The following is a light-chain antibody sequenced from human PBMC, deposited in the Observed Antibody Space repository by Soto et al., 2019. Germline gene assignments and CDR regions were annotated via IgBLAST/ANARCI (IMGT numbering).Light chain of an antibody. J-gene: IGLJ1*01. V-gene: IGLV2-14*01. CDR1: SSDVGAFNY. Sequence: QSVLTQPASVSGSPGQSITISCTGTSSDVGAFNYVSWYLQYPGKAPKLMIYEVGNRPSGVSNRCSGSKSGNTASLTISGLLSEDEADYYCCSYASGSIYVFGTGTKVTVL. CDR2: EVG. CDR3: CSYASGSIYV.